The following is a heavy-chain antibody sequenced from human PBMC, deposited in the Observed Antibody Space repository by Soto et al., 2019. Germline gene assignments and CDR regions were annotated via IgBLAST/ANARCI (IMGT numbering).Heavy chain of an antibody. CDR3: ASRQDLWFGRKPYYYYGMDI. CDR1: GGTFSSYA. Sequence: ASVKVSCKASGGTFSSYAISWVRQAPGQGLEWMGGIIPIFGTANYAQEFQGRVTITADESTSTAYMELSSLRSEDTAVYYCASRQDLWFGRKPYYYYGMDIWGQGTTVTVSS. CDR2: IIPIFGTA. V-gene: IGHV1-69*13. D-gene: IGHD3-10*01. J-gene: IGHJ6*02.